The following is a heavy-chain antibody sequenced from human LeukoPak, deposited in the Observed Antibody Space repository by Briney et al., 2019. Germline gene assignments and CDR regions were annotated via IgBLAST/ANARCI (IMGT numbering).Heavy chain of an antibody. V-gene: IGHV3-33*01. J-gene: IGHJ4*02. CDR1: GFTFSSYG. CDR2: TWYDGRSK. Sequence: PGGSLRLSCAASGFTFSSYGMHWVRQAPGKGLEWVAVTWYDGRSKNYADAVKGRFTISRDNSKNTLYLQMNSLRAEDTAVYYCAREPSSSWAFFDHWGQGTLVTVSS. D-gene: IGHD6-13*01. CDR3: AREPSSSWAFFDH.